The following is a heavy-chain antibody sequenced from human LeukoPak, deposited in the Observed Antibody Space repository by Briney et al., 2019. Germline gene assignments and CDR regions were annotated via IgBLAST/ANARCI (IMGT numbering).Heavy chain of an antibody. CDR2: VSVSGGSA. CDR3: AKQLGYCSDGSCYFPY. CDR1: GFTFSRYA. D-gene: IGHD2-15*01. Sequence: PGGSLRLSCAASGFTFSRYAMSWVRQAPGKGLEWVSAVSVSGGSAYYADSVQGRFTISRDNSKSTLCLQMNGLRAEDTAVYYCAKQLGYCSDGSCYFPYWGQGTLVTVSS. J-gene: IGHJ4*02. V-gene: IGHV3-23*01.